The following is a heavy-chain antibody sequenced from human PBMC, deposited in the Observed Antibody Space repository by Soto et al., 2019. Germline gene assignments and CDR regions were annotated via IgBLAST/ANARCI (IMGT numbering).Heavy chain of an antibody. CDR3: AAADFLEWLTWNYGMDV. Sequence: ASVKVSCKASGFTFTSSAVQWVRQARGQRLEWIGWIVVGSGNTNYAQKFQERVTITRDMSTSTAYMELSSLRSEDTAVYYCAAADFLEWLTWNYGMDVWGQGTTVTVSS. D-gene: IGHD3-3*01. V-gene: IGHV1-58*01. J-gene: IGHJ6*02. CDR2: IVVGSGNT. CDR1: GFTFTSSA.